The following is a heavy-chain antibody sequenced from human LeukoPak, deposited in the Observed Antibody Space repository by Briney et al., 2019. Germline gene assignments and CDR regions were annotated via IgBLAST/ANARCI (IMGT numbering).Heavy chain of an antibody. Sequence: SETLSLTFTVSGDSISSSNCYWGWIRQPPGKGLEWIGSIYFSGGTYYNASLKSRVTISVVTSKNQFSLKLSSVTAADTAVYYCARRRRTYYDYVWGSYRSYYFDYWGQGTLVTVSS. CDR2: IYFSGGT. CDR1: GDSISSSNCY. D-gene: IGHD3-16*02. V-gene: IGHV4-39*01. CDR3: ARRRRTYYDYVWGSYRSYYFDY. J-gene: IGHJ4*02.